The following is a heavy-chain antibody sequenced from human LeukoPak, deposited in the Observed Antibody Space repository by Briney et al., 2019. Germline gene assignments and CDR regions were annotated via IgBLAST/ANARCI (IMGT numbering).Heavy chain of an antibody. D-gene: IGHD3-3*01. CDR2: INPNSGGT. CDR3: ARSFSIWSHTDT. J-gene: IGHJ4*02. Sequence: GASVKVSRKASGYTFTGYYMHWVRQAPGQGLEWMGWINPNSGGTNYAQKFQGRVTMTRDTSISTAYMELSRLRSDDTAVYYCARSFSIWSHTDTWGQGTLVTVSS. CDR1: GYTFTGYY. V-gene: IGHV1-2*02.